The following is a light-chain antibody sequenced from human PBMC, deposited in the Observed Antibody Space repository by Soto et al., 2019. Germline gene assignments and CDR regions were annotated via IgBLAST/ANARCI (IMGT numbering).Light chain of an antibody. CDR3: LQYETYSGT. J-gene: IGKJ3*01. CDR2: RAS. CDR1: QIINTW. V-gene: IGKV1-5*03. Sequence: DIQMTQSPSSLSASVGDRVTITCRASQIINTWLAWYQQKPGKAPKLLIYRASNLVNGVPSRFSGSGSGTEFPLPICRLQPDDFSICYCLQYETYSGTFGPGTKVDL.